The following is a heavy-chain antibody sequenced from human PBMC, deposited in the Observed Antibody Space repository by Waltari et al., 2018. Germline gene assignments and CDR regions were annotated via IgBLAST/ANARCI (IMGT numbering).Heavy chain of an antibody. J-gene: IGHJ4*02. Sequence: EVQLVESGGGLVQPGRSLRLSCAASGFTFDDYAMYWVRQAPGKGLEWVSGISWNSGSIGYADSVKGRFTISRDNAKNSLYLQMNSLRAEDMALYYCAKAVCSSTSCSIDYWGQGTLVTVSS. V-gene: IGHV3-9*03. D-gene: IGHD2-2*01. CDR2: ISWNSGSI. CDR3: AKAVCSSTSCSIDY. CDR1: GFTFDDYA.